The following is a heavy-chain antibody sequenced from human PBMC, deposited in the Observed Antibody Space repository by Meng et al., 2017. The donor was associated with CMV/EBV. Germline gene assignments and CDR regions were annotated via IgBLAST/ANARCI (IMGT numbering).Heavy chain of an antibody. D-gene: IGHD4-23*01. Sequence: GESLKISCAASGFTFSSYSMNWVRQAPGKGLEWVSSISSSSSYIYYADSVKGRFTISRDNAKNSLYLQMNSLRAEDTVVYYCARRRGRHSGGGSYYFDYWGQGTLVTVSS. J-gene: IGHJ4*02. V-gene: IGHV3-21*01. CDR1: GFTFSSYS. CDR2: ISSSSSYI. CDR3: ARRRGRHSGGGSYYFDY.